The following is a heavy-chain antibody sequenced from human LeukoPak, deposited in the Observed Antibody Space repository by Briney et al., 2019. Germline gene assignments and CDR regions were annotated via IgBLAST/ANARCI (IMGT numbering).Heavy chain of an antibody. J-gene: IGHJ4*02. CDR3: AKDYPMASGSPATPSFFDY. Sequence: PGGSLRLSCAASGLTFSTFAMRWVRQAPGKGLESVSGIETSCGGTFYADSVKGRFTISRDSSKNTLYLQMSSLRPEDTAIYYCAKDYPMASGSPATPSFFDYWGQGILVTVSS. CDR2: IETSCGGT. D-gene: IGHD3-10*01. CDR1: GLTFSTFA. V-gene: IGHV3-23*01.